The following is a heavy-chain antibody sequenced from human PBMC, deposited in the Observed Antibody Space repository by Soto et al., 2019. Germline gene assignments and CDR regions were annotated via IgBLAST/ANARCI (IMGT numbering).Heavy chain of an antibody. CDR2: IIPIFGTA. Sequence: QVQLVQSGAEVKKPGSSVKVSCKASGGTFSSYAISWVRQAPGQGLEWMGGIIPIFGTANYAQKFQGRVTITADESMSTAHMELSSLKSEDTAVYYCARDDHDSSGYYWAFDIWGQGTMVTVSS. D-gene: IGHD3-22*01. CDR1: GGTFSSYA. CDR3: ARDDHDSSGYYWAFDI. V-gene: IGHV1-69*01. J-gene: IGHJ3*02.